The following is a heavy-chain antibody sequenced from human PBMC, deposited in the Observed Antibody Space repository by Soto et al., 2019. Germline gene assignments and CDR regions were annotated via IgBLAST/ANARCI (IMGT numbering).Heavy chain of an antibody. CDR2: MYYTGSF. V-gene: IGHV4-39*01. D-gene: IGHD6-19*01. CDR1: GDSFTSDNYY. Sequence: SQTLSLTCSVSGDSFTSDNYYWSWIRQPPGEGLEGLGSMYYTGSFHYNPSLKGRVAISVDTSKSRFSLRLTSVTAADTAVYYCVRTYSSGWYPAYYFDSWGHGTLVTVS. CDR3: VRTYSSGWYPAYYFDS. J-gene: IGHJ4*01.